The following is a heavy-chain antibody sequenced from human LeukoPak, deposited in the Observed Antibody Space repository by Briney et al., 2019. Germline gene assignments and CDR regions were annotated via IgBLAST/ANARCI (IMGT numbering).Heavy chain of an antibody. CDR2: IYYSGST. Sequence: PSETLSLTCTVSGGSISSYSWGWIRQPPGKGLEWIGYIYYSGSTSYNPSLKSRVTMSVDTSKNQFSLKLSSVTAADTAVYYCARRFQDNSWSEYFDYWGQGTLVTVFS. CDR1: GGSISSYS. CDR3: ARRFQDNSWSEYFDY. D-gene: IGHD6-13*01. V-gene: IGHV4-59*08. J-gene: IGHJ4*02.